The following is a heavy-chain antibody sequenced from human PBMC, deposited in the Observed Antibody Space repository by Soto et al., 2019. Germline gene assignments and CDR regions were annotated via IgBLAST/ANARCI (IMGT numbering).Heavy chain of an antibody. Sequence: ASVKVSCKASGYTFTSYGISWVRQAPGQGLEWMGWISAYNGNTNYAQKLQGRVTMTTDTSTSTAYMELRSLRSGDTGVYYCARDHCSSTSCYTAVDYWGQGTLVTVSA. CDR1: GYTFTSYG. V-gene: IGHV1-18*04. CDR2: ISAYNGNT. J-gene: IGHJ4*02. CDR3: ARDHCSSTSCYTAVDY. D-gene: IGHD2-2*02.